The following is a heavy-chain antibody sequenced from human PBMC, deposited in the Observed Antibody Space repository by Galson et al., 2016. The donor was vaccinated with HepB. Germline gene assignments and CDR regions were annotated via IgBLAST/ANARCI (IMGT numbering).Heavy chain of an antibody. D-gene: IGHD2-15*01. Sequence: SVKVSCKASGYTFTSSGISWVRQAPGQGLEWMGWISGYIGHIQYAQKFQDRVTVTADTSTSTAYMELRSLDSDDTATYYCVRDYSYRPDYWGQGTMVTVSS. CDR1: GYTFTSSG. CDR2: ISGYIGHI. J-gene: IGHJ3*01. V-gene: IGHV1-18*01. CDR3: VRDYSYRPDY.